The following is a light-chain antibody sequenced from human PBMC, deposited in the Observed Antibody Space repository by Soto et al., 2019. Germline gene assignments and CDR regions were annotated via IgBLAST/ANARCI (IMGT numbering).Light chain of an antibody. J-gene: IGLJ1*01. CDR3: ATWDSSLRAYV. Sequence: QSVLTQPPSVSAAPGQKVTISCSGSTSNIGNNYVSWYQHLPGAAPKLLIYDYNRRPSGIPDRFSGSRSGTLATLGITGLQTGDEADYYCATWDSSLRAYVVGAGTKVTVL. CDR1: TSNIGNNY. CDR2: DYN. V-gene: IGLV1-51*01.